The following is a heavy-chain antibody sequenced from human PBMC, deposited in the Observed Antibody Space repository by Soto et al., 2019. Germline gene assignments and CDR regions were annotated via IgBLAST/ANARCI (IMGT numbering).Heavy chain of an antibody. CDR1: GGTFSSYA. Sequence: SVKVSCKASGGTFSSYAISWVRQAPGQGLEWMGGIIPIFGTANYAQKFQGRVTITADESTSTAYMELSSLRSEDTAVYYCARSLEDIVVVVAATNLYGMDVWGQGTTVTVAS. J-gene: IGHJ6*02. V-gene: IGHV1-69*13. CDR2: IIPIFGTA. CDR3: ARSLEDIVVVVAATNLYGMDV. D-gene: IGHD2-15*01.